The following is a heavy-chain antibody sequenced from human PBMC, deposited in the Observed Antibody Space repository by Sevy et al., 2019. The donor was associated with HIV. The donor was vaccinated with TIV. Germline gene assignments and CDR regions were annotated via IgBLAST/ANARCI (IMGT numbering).Heavy chain of an antibody. V-gene: IGHV4-4*07. CDR3: AREGGASSAWFENWFGP. CDR2: IYRNGNS. Sequence: SETLSLTCTVSGGSITSYSWIWILQPAGKGLEWLGRIYRNGNSNYNPSLKSRVTMSVDTSKNQFSLKLISVNDADTAVYFCAREGGASSAWFENWFGPWGQGTLVTVSS. CDR1: GGSITSYS. J-gene: IGHJ5*02. D-gene: IGHD3-10*01.